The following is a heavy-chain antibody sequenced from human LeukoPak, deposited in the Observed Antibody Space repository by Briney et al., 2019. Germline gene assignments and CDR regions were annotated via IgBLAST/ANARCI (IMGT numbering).Heavy chain of an antibody. J-gene: IGHJ5*02. V-gene: IGHV4-39*01. CDR1: GGSISSSSYY. Sequence: SETLSLTCTVSGGSISSSSYYWGWIRQPPGKGLEWIGSIYYSGSTYYNPSLESRVTISVDTSKNQFSLKLSSVTAADTAVYYCARQIRYCSSTSCLGWFDPWGQGTLVTVSS. D-gene: IGHD2-2*01. CDR2: IYYSGST. CDR3: ARQIRYCSSTSCLGWFDP.